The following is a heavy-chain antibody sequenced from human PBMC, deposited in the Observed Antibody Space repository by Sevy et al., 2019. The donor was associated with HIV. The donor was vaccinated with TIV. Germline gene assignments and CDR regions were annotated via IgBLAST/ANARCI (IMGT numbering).Heavy chain of an antibody. D-gene: IGHD2-21*02. CDR2: IKSKTDGGTT. CDR1: GFTFSNAW. V-gene: IGHV3-15*01. J-gene: IGHJ4*02. Sequence: GGSLRLSCAASGFTFSNAWMSWVRQAPGKGLEWVGRIKSKTDGGTTDYAAPVKGRFTISRDDSKNTLYLQMNSLKTEDTAVYYCTSRPRIVVVTADHDYWGQGTLVTVS. CDR3: TSRPRIVVVTADHDY.